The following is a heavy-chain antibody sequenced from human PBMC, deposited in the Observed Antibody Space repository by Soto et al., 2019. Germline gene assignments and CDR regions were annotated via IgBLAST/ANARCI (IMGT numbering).Heavy chain of an antibody. Sequence: GGSLRLSCAASGFNLSSSAMNWVRQAPGKGLEWLSVISYDGSKKYYADSVKGRFTISRDDSKNTLYLQMHSLRADDTAVYYCTRDRCSGTSCYFRYWGQGTLVTVS. D-gene: IGHD2-2*01. CDR3: TRDRCSGTSCYFRY. J-gene: IGHJ4*02. CDR1: GFNLSSSA. V-gene: IGHV3-30-3*01. CDR2: ISYDGSKK.